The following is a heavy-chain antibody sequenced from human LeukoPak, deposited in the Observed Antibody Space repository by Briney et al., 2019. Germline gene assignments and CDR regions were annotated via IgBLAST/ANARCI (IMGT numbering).Heavy chain of an antibody. Sequence: GSLRLSCAASGFTFSSYAMSWVRQAPGKGLEWVSVIYSGGSTYYADSVKGRFTISRDNSKNTLYLQMNSLRAEDTAVYYCARDLGGIAVASGMAVWGQGTTVTVSS. CDR2: IYSGGST. J-gene: IGHJ6*02. V-gene: IGHV3-53*01. D-gene: IGHD6-19*01. CDR1: GFTFSSYA. CDR3: ARDLGGIAVASGMAV.